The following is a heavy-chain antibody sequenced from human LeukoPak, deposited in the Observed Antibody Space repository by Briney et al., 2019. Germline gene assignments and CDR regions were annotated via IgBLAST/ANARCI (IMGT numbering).Heavy chain of an antibody. V-gene: IGHV4-39*01. Sequence: SETLSLTCTVSGGSIRSSGYYWGWIRQPPGKGLEWIGSIYYSGSTYYNPSLKSRITISVDTAKSQFSLKLRSVTAADTAVYYCVLVSLNSSSQWGQGTLVTVSS. CDR2: IYYSGST. CDR3: VLVSLNSSSQ. J-gene: IGHJ4*02. D-gene: IGHD6-13*01. CDR1: GGSIRSSGYY.